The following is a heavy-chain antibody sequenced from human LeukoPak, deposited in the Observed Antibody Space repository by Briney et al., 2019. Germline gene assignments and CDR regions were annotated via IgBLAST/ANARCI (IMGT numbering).Heavy chain of an antibody. CDR2: ISGSGGST. V-gene: IGHV3-23*01. D-gene: IGHD3-9*01. CDR1: RFTFSSYA. J-gene: IGHJ4*02. CDR3: AKDRPPLNDILTGPRGY. Sequence: GGSLRLSCAASRFTFSSYAMSWVRQAPGKGLEWVSAISGSGGSTYYADSVKGRFTISRDNSKNTLYLQMNSLRAEDTAVYYCAKDRPPLNDILTGPRGYWGQGTLVTVSS.